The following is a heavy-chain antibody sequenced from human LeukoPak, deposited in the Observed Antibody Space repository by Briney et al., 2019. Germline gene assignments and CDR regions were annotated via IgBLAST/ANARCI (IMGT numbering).Heavy chain of an antibody. Sequence: PSETLSLTCTVSGGSISSGSYYWGWIRQPPGKGLEWIGSIYYSGSTYYNPSLKSRVTISIDTSKNQFSLRLSSVTAADTAVYYCARSLHISAPFDVWGQGALVTVSS. J-gene: IGHJ4*02. D-gene: IGHD2-21*01. CDR1: GGSISSGSYY. V-gene: IGHV4-39*01. CDR3: ARSLHISAPFDV. CDR2: IYYSGST.